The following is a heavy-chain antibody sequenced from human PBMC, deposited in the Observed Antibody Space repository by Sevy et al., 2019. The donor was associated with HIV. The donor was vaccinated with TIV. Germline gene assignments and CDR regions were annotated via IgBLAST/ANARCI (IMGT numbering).Heavy chain of an antibody. CDR2: ISASGDHT. Sequence: GGSLRLSCAASGFTFSSQAMSWVRQSPGKGQKWVSIISASGDHTYYADSVKGRFTISRDNSKNTLYLQMNGLRAEDTAVYYCAIEGTHRRRDYGGRGTLLTVSS. V-gene: IGHV3-23*01. CDR1: GFTFSSQA. CDR3: AIEGTHRRRDY. J-gene: IGHJ4*02.